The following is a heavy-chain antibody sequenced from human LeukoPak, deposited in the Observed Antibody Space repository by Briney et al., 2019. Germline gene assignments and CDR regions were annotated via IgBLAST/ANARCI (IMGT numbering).Heavy chain of an antibody. CDR1: GYTFTGYY. J-gene: IGHJ4*02. D-gene: IGHD3-10*01. V-gene: IGHV1-2*02. CDR3: ARGRALWFGLRNFDY. CDR2: INPNSGDT. Sequence: ASVKVSCKPSGYTFTGYYMHWVRQAPGQGLEWMGWINPNSGDTNYAQKFQGRVTMTSDTSISTAYMALSGLRSDDTAVYYCARGRALWFGLRNFDYWGQGTLVTVSS.